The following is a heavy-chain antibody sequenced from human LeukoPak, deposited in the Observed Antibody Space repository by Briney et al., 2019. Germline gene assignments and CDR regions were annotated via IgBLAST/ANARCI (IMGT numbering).Heavy chain of an antibody. V-gene: IGHV4-4*08. CDR3: ARDSFYSYGFDY. Sequence: SETLSLTCTVSGGSINGRYWSWIRQPPGKGPEWVGYISDSGSTKYNPSLRSRLTVSVDTSKNQFSLKLSSVTAADTAVYYCARDSFYSYGFDYWGQGTLVTVSS. CDR2: ISDSGST. J-gene: IGHJ4*02. CDR1: GGSINGRY. D-gene: IGHD5-18*01.